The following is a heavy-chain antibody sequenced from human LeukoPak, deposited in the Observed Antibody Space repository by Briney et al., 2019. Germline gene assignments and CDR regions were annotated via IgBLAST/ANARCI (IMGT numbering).Heavy chain of an antibody. D-gene: IGHD2-2*01. J-gene: IGHJ6*03. CDR3: ARSYCSSTSCSPYYYYYMDV. CDR1: GGSISSGGYY. V-gene: IGHV4-31*03. CDR2: IYYSGST. Sequence: SETLSLTCTVSGGSISSGGYYWSWIRQHPGKGLEWIGYIYYSGSTYYNPSLKSRVTISVDTSKNQFSLKLSSVTAADTDVYYCARSYCSSTSCSPYYYYYMDVWGKGTTVTVSS.